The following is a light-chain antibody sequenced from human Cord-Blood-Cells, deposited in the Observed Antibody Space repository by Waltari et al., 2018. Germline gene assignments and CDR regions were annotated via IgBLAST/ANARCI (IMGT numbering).Light chain of an antibody. CDR1: QGISSS. CDR3: QQSYSTHTWT. CDR2: AAS. J-gene: IGKJ1*01. V-gene: IGKV1-39*01. Sequence: DIQMTQSPSSLSASVGDRVTITCRASQGISSSLNWYQQKPGKAPKLLIYAASSLQSGVPSRFSGSGSGTDFTLTISSLQPEDFATYYCQQSYSTHTWTFGRGTKVEIK.